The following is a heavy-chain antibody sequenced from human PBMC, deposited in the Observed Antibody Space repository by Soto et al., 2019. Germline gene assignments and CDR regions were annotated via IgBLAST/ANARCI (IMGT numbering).Heavy chain of an antibody. D-gene: IGHD3-16*01. V-gene: IGHV3-30*04. J-gene: IGHJ4*02. CDR3: ARQAKIGDRSQFYFDS. CDR2: ISYNGRNK. Sequence: QVHLVESGGDVVQPGRSLRLSCAASGFTFSFYAMHWVRQAPGKGLEWVAVISYNGRNKHYVDSVKGRFTISRDNSQDTLYLQMDSLRPDDTAVYYCARQAKIGDRSQFYFDSWGQGTLVTVSS. CDR1: GFTFSFYA.